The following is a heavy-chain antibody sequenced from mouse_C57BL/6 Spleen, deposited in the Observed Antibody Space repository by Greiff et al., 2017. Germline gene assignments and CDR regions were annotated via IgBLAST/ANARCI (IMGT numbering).Heavy chain of an antibody. Sequence: EVKLQQSGPELVKPGASVKIPCKASGYTFTDYNMDWVKQSHGKSLEWIGDINPNNGGTIYNQKFKGKATLTVDKSSSTAYMELRSLTSEDTAVYYCARAPRDPAPFTTVHAMDYWGQGTSVTVSS. D-gene: IGHD1-1*01. CDR1: GYTFTDYN. CDR3: ARAPRDPAPFTTVHAMDY. CDR2: INPNNGGT. J-gene: IGHJ4*01. V-gene: IGHV1-18*01.